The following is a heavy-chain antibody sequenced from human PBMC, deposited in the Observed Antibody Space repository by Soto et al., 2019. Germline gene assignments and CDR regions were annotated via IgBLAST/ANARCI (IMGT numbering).Heavy chain of an antibody. Sequence: PGESLKISCQGSGYTFTTYLVCWVRQRPVKGLAWMGNIYPGDSDVKYSPSFQGQVTISVDKSISTAYLQWNSLKASDTAVYYCGRQNYAPYGGYASAFDTCGQGTLVAVYS. CDR1: GYTFTTYL. D-gene: IGHD5-12*01. V-gene: IGHV5-51*01. CDR3: GRQNYAPYGGYASAFDT. J-gene: IGHJ4*02. CDR2: IYPGDSDV.